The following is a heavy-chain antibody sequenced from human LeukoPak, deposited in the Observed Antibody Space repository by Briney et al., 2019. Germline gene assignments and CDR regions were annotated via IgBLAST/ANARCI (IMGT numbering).Heavy chain of an antibody. D-gene: IGHD4-17*01. CDR3: AGTTVTYPYGMDV. CDR2: IYSGGST. V-gene: IGHV3-53*01. J-gene: IGHJ6*02. CDR1: GFIFTNAW. Sequence: GGSLRLSCAASGFIFTNAWMNWVRQAPGKGLEWVSVIYSGGSTYYADSVKGRFTISRDNSKNTLYLQTNSLRAEDTAVYYCAGTTVTYPYGMDVWGQGTTVTVSS.